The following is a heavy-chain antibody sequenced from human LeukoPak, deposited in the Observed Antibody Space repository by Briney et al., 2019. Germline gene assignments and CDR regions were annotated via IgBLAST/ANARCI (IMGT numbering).Heavy chain of an antibody. Sequence: GSLRLSCAASGFPFDDYGMSWVRQAPGKGLEWVSGINWNGGSTGYSDSVKGRFTISRDNAKNSLYLQMNSLRAEDTALYYCARSNEDIVVVPAAMFDYWGQGTLVTVSS. J-gene: IGHJ4*02. CDR3: ARSNEDIVVVPAAMFDY. CDR2: INWNGGST. CDR1: GFPFDDYG. V-gene: IGHV3-20*04. D-gene: IGHD2-2*01.